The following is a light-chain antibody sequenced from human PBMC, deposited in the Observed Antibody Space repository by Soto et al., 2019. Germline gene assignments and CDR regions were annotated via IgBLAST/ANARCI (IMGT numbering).Light chain of an antibody. V-gene: IGKV3D-20*02. Sequence: EIVLTQSPGTLALSPGEGATLSCRPSQSLSSGYLAWYQQKPGQAPRLLIYDVSNRATGIPARFSGSGSGTDFTLTISSLEPGDFAIYYCQQRNDWQVTFGQGTRLEIK. J-gene: IGKJ5*01. CDR2: DVS. CDR3: QQRNDWQVT. CDR1: QSLSSGY.